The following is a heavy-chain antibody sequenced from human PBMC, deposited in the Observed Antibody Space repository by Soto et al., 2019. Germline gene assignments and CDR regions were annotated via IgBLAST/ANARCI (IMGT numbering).Heavy chain of an antibody. J-gene: IGHJ4*02. CDR3: AKESSEVARPLFDY. V-gene: IGHV3-23*01. Sequence: EVQLLESGGGLIQPGGSLRLSCAVSGFTFSNYAMSWVRQAPGKGLEWVSGIPNDGANTYYADSVRGRFTISRDASTNTLYLQMYSLRAEDTAVYYCAKESSEVARPLFDYWGRGTLVTVSS. D-gene: IGHD5-12*01. CDR2: IPNDGANT. CDR1: GFTFSNYA.